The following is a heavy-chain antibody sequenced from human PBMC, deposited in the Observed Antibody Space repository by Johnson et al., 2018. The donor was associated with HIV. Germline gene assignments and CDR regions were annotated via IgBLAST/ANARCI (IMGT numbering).Heavy chain of an antibody. CDR3: ERDLYYGSGSSVAFDI. J-gene: IGHJ3*02. D-gene: IGHD3-10*01. Sequence: VQLVESGGGLVQPGRSLRLSCAASGFTFDDYAMHWVRQAPGKGLEWVSGISWNSGSIGYADSVKGRFTISRDNAKNSLYLQMNSLRAEDTALYYCERDLYYGSGSSVAFDIWGQGTMVTVSS. CDR1: GFTFDDYA. V-gene: IGHV3-9*01. CDR2: ISWNSGSI.